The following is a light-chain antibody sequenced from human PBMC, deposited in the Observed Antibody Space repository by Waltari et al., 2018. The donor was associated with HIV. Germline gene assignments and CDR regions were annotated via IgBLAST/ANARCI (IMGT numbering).Light chain of an antibody. CDR1: SSDVGAYDY. CDR2: DVT. J-gene: IGLJ2*01. CDR3: GSYTTTSTLGV. V-gene: IGLV2-14*03. Sequence: QSALTQPASVSGSPGQSITISCIGSSSDVGAYDYVSWYQHHPGKAPNLLIYDVTHRPSGISAHFSGSKSGNTASLTISGLQADDEADYYCGSYTTTSTLGVFGGGTKLTVL.